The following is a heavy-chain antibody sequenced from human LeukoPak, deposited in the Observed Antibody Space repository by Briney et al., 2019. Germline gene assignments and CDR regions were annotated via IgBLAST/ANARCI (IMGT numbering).Heavy chain of an antibody. D-gene: IGHD3-3*01. CDR1: GFTFSSYS. J-gene: IGHJ6*02. Sequence: GGSLRLSCAASGFTFSSYSMNWVRQAPGKGLEWVSSISSSSSYIYYADSVKGRFTISRDNAKNSLYLQMNSLRAEDTAVYYCASPYDFWSGYYDEDYYYYYGMDVWGQGTTVTVSS. V-gene: IGHV3-21*01. CDR2: ISSSSSYI. CDR3: ASPYDFWSGYYDEDYYYYYGMDV.